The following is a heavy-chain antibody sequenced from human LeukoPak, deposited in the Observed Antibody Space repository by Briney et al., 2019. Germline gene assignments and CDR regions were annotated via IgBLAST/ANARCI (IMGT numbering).Heavy chain of an antibody. D-gene: IGHD4-17*01. V-gene: IGHV3-11*01. CDR1: GFTFSDDY. J-gene: IGHJ4*02. CDR2: ISSDGSTI. CDR3: ARERTTVRY. Sequence: GGYLRRSCAASGFTFSDDYMSWIRQAPGKGPEWVSYISSDGSTIFYADSVKGRFTISRDNAKNSLFLQMNSLRAEDTAVYYCARERTTVRYWGQGTLVTVSS.